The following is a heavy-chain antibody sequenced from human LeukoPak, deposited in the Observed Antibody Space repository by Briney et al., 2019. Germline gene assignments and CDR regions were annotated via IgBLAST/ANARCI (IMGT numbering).Heavy chain of an antibody. J-gene: IGHJ4*02. CDR2: IYTSGST. CDR3: ARDLLAAQDY. D-gene: IGHD6-6*01. V-gene: IGHV4-61*02. CDR1: GGSISSSNYY. Sequence: PSETLSLTCTVSGGSISSSNYYWGWIRQPAGKGLEWIGRIYTSGSTNYNPSLKSRVTMSVDTSRNQFSLRLSSVTAADTAVYYCARDLLAAQDYWGQGTLVTVSS.